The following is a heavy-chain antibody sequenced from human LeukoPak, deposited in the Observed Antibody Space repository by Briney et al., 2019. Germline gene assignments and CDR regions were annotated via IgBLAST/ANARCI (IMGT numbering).Heavy chain of an antibody. V-gene: IGHV3-23*01. D-gene: IGHD3-3*01. CDR2: ISGSGVNT. Sequence: GGSLRLSCAASGFTFSNYAMSGVRQAPGEGLEWVSAISGSGVNTYYADSVRGRLTISRDNSKNTLYLQMSSLRAEDTAVYYCAKVVYGFWSGYFFWGQGTLVTVSS. J-gene: IGHJ4*02. CDR1: GFTFSNYA. CDR3: AKVVYGFWSGYFF.